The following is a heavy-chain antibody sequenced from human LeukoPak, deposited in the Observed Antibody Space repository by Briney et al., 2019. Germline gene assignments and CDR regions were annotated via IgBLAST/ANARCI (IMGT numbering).Heavy chain of an antibody. Sequence: GGSLRLSCAASGFTFSGSAMHWVRQASGKGLEWVGRIRSKANSYATAYAASVKGRFTISRDDSKNTAYLQMNSLKTEDTAVYYCTRRGDGYSFDYWGQGTLVTVSS. J-gene: IGHJ4*02. CDR1: GFTFSGSA. V-gene: IGHV3-73*01. CDR2: IRSKANSYAT. D-gene: IGHD5-24*01. CDR3: TRRGDGYSFDY.